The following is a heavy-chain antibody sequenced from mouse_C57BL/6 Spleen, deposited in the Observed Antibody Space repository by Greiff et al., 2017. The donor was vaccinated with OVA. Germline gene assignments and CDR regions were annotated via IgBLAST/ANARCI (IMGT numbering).Heavy chain of an antibody. CDR1: GYTFTSYW. CDR2: IHPNSGST. V-gene: IGHV1-64*01. CDR3: AREGDLTGNAMDY. J-gene: IGHJ4*01. Sequence: VQLQQPGAELVKPGASVKLSCKASGYTFTSYWMHWVKQRPGQGLEWIGMIHPNSGSTNYNEKFKSKATLTVDKSSSTAYMQLSSLTSEDSAVYYCAREGDLTGNAMDYWGQGTSVTVSS.